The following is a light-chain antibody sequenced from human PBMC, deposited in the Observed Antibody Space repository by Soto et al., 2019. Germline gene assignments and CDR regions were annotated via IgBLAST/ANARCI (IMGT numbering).Light chain of an antibody. CDR3: LQDINYPWT. CDR1: QSVSAY. J-gene: IGKJ1*01. CDR2: DVS. V-gene: IGKV3-11*01. Sequence: EVVLTQSPASLSLSPGERATLSCRASQSVSAYLAWYQQKAGQAPRLLIYDVSNRAPGIPARFTGSGSGTDFTLTISSLQPEDSATYYCLQDINYPWTFGQGTKVEIK.